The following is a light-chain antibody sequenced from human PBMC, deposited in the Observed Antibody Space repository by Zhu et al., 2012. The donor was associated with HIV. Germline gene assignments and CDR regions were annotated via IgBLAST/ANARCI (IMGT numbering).Light chain of an antibody. CDR3: HQYNTWPRT. CDR2: DVS. V-gene: IGKV3-15*01. Sequence: EIVLTQSPGTLALSPGERATLSCRASQNVRSGWLAWYQQKPGQAPRLLMYDVSTRATGIPPRFSGTGSGTEFTLTITSMQSEDFAVYYCHQYNTWPRTFGQGTRVEIK. CDR1: QNVRSG. J-gene: IGKJ1*01.